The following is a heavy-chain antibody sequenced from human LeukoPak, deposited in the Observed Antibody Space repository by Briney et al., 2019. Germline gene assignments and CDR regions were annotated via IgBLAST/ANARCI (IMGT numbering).Heavy chain of an antibody. CDR3: AKGEAQELWFVPLDI. CDR1: GFTFSTYS. CDR2: ISGSGGST. Sequence: GGSLRLSCAASGFTFSTYSLSWVRQAPGKGLEWVSAISGSGGSTYYADSVKGRFTISRDNSKNTLYLQMNSLRAEDTAVYYCAKGEAQELWFVPLDIWGQGTMVTVSS. D-gene: IGHD3-10*01. J-gene: IGHJ3*02. V-gene: IGHV3-23*01.